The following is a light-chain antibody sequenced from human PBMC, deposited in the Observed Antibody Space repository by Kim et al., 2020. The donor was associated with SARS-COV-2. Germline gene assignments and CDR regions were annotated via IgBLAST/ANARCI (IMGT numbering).Light chain of an antibody. Sequence: EIVLTQSPDFQSVAPKEKVSITCRASESIGRNLHWYQQKPDQSPKLLIKYASQSISGVPSRFSGSGSGVDFTLTIDSLEAEDAAVYYCHQSSSFPQTFGQGTKVDIK. V-gene: IGKV6D-21*02. J-gene: IGKJ1*01. CDR3: HQSSSFPQT. CDR1: ESIGRN. CDR2: YAS.